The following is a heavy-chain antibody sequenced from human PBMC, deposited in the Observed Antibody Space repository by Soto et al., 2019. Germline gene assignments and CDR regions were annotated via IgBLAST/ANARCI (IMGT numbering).Heavy chain of an antibody. D-gene: IGHD2-15*01. V-gene: IGHV3-64*01. CDR1: GFTFSSYA. CDR3: ARVSFDGGSCYFDY. J-gene: IGHJ4*02. Sequence: GGSLRLSCAASGFTFSSYAMHWVRQAPGKGLEYVSAISSNGGSTYYANSVKGRFTISRDNSKNTLYLQMGSLRAEDMAVYYGARVSFDGGSCYFDYWGQGTLVTVSS. CDR2: ISSNGGST.